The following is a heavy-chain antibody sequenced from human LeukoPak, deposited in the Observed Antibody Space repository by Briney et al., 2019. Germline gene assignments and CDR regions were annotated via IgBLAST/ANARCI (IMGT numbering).Heavy chain of an antibody. D-gene: IGHD1-26*01. CDR3: ARVTGSIDY. V-gene: IGHV1-8*01. Sequence: GASVKVSCKASGYTFTSYDINWVRQATGQGREWMGWMNPKSGNTDYAQKFQGRVTMTRDTSRSTAYMELGSLRPEDTAVYYCARVTGSIDYWGQGTLVTVSS. J-gene: IGHJ4*02. CDR1: GYTFTSYD. CDR2: MNPKSGNT.